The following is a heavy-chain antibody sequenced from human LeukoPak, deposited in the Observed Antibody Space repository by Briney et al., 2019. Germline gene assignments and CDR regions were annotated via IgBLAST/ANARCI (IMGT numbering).Heavy chain of an antibody. CDR2: VRNEAYGGTT. CDR3: TRSYGPIHADFDC. V-gene: IGHV3-49*03. D-gene: IGHD5-18*01. J-gene: IGHJ4*02. CDR1: GFTFGEYG. Sequence: PGGPLRLSCRASGFTFGEYGMSWFRQAPGKGVVGVGFVRNEAYGGTTESAASGRGRFVVSRDNSKSLAYLQMNSLESEDTAIYYCTRSYGPIHADFDCWGQGTLVTVSS.